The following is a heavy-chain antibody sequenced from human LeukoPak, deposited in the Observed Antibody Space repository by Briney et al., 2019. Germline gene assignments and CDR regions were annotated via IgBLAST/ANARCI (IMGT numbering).Heavy chain of an antibody. V-gene: IGHV3-23*01. J-gene: IGHJ4*02. CDR3: TTRLRNHFDY. D-gene: IGHD5-12*01. Sequence: GGSLRLSCAASGLTFSSYTMNWDRQALGQGLEWVSTISDPHSGSETHYAGSVQGRFTISRDASQSMVYLQMDSLRAEDTAVYYCTTRLRNHFDYWGQGTQVTVSS. CDR2: ISDPHSGSET. CDR1: GLTFSSYT.